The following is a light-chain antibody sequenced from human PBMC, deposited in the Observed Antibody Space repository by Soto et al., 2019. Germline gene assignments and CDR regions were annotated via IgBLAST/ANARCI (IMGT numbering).Light chain of an antibody. J-gene: IGKJ2*01. CDR2: DAS. Sequence: DIQMTQSPSTLSASVGDRVTITCRASQSISGWLAWFQKKPGKAPKLLIYDASTLESGVPSRFSGSGSGTQSTLTISSLQPDDFAAYFFQQYSSYSVYTFGQGTKLEI. CDR1: QSISGW. CDR3: QQYSSYSVYT. V-gene: IGKV1-5*01.